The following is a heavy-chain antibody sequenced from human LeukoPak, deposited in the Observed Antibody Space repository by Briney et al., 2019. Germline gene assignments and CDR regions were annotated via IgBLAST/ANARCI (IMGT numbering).Heavy chain of an antibody. V-gene: IGHV3-30*04. CDR3: ARDTYTSGWYAGWNY. CDR2: ASYDGDNN. Sequence: PGRSLRLSCAVSGFTFNNYAMHWVRQAPGKGLEWVAVASYDGDNNYYADSVKGRFTISRDNSKNTLYLQMNSLRAEDTAGYYCARDTYTSGWYAGWNYWGQGTLVTVSS. CDR1: GFTFNNYA. D-gene: IGHD6-19*01. J-gene: IGHJ4*02.